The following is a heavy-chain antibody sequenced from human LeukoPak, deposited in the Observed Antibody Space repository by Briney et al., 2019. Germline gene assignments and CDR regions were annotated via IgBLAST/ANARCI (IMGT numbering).Heavy chain of an antibody. CDR3: AREASLYCSGNDCYWAFDR. J-gene: IGHJ5*02. D-gene: IGHD2-15*01. Sequence: GGSLRLSCGASGFTFSSYSMNWVRQAPGKGVEWVSYISSTSSTIYYADSVKGRFTISRDNARNSLYLQMNSLRAEDTAVYYCAREASLYCSGNDCYWAFDRWGQGTLVTVSS. V-gene: IGHV3-48*01. CDR1: GFTFSSYS. CDR2: ISSTSSTI.